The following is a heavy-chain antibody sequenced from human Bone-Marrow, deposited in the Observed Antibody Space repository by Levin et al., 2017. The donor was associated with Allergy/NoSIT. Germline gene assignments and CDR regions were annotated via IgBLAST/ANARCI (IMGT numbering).Heavy chain of an antibody. CDR3: AKNWGEPDY. J-gene: IGHJ4*02. CDR2: ISNTGGST. V-gene: IGHV3-23*01. Sequence: SCVASGFTFTNYGMSWVRQAPGKGLEWVSAISNTGGSTYYADSVKGRFTVSRDNFKNTVYLQMTGLRAEDTAVYYCAKNWGEPDYWGQGTLVTVSS. D-gene: IGHD3-16*01. CDR1: GFTFTNYG.